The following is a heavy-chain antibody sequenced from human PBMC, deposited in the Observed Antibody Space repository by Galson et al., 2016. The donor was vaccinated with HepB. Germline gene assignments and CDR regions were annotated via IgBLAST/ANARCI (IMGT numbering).Heavy chain of an antibody. CDR3: ARSPSDSKFDY. CDR1: GYTFTSYD. D-gene: IGHD2-21*02. CDR2: MNPNSGNT. V-gene: IGHV1-8*01. Sequence: SVKVSCKASGYTFTSYDVNWVRQATGQGLEWMRWMNPNSGNTGNAQKFQGRVTMSINTSISTAYMELTSLRSEDTAIYYCARSPSDSKFDYWGQGTLVTVSS. J-gene: IGHJ4*02.